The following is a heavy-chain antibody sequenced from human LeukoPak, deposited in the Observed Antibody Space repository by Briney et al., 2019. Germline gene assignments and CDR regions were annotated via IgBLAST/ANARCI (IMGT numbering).Heavy chain of an antibody. CDR3: AKVGTYYYFWSGYSIPHFDY. V-gene: IGHV3-23*01. CDR2: ISGSGGST. CDR1: GFTFSSYA. D-gene: IGHD3-3*01. J-gene: IGHJ4*02. Sequence: GGSLRLSCAASGFTFSSYAMSWVRQAPGKGLEWVSAISGSGGSTYYADSVKGRFTISRDNSKNTLYLQMNSLRAEDTAVYYCAKVGTYYYFWSGYSIPHFDYWGQGTLVTVSS.